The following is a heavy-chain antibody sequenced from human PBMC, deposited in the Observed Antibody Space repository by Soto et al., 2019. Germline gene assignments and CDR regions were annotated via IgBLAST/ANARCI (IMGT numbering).Heavy chain of an antibody. Sequence: PSETLSLTCAVSGYSISSGYYWGWLRQPPGKGLEWIGSIYHGGSTYYNPSLNSRVTLSIDMTNNHVSLILNSVTAADTAVYYCAKCVATGSLYYYGMDVWGQGTTVTVSS. CDR3: AKCVATGSLYYYGMDV. J-gene: IGHJ6*02. CDR2: IYHGGST. V-gene: IGHV4-38-2*01. CDR1: GYSISSGYY. D-gene: IGHD1-26*01.